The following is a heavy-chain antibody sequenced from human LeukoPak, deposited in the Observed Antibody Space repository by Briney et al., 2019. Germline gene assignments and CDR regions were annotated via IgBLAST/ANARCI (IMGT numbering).Heavy chain of an antibody. J-gene: IGHJ4*02. V-gene: IGHV3-30-3*01. D-gene: IGHD6-6*01. CDR2: ISYDGSNK. Sequence: GGSLRLSCAASGFTFSSYAMHWVRQAPGKGLEWVAVISYDGSNKYYADSVKGRFTISRDNSKNTLYLQMNSLRGEDTAVYYCARVVVSSSSDYFDYWGQGTLVTVSS. CDR1: GFTFSSYA. CDR3: ARVVVSSSSDYFDY.